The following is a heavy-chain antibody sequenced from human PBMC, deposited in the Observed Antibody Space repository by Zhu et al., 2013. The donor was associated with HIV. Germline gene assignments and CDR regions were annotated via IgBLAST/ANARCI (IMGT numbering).Heavy chain of an antibody. CDR3: ARGGSGTPIDY. D-gene: IGHD6-19*01. J-gene: IGHJ4*02. CDR2: IIPLFGTA. CDR1: GSTFNSYA. V-gene: IGHV1-69*01. Sequence: QVHLVQSGAEVKKPGSSVKVSCKASGSTFNSYAVSWVRQAPGQGLEWMGGIIPLFGTANYAQKFQGRVTITADESTSTAYMELSSLRSEDTAVYYCARGGSGTPIDYWGQGTLVTVSS.